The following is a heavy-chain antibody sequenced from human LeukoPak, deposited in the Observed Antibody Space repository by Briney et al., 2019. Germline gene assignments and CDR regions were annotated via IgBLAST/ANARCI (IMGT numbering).Heavy chain of an antibody. CDR2: ISYDGSNK. CDR1: GFTFSSYA. CDR3: ARDYGSGAILGAFDI. V-gene: IGHV3-30-3*01. Sequence: PGGSLRLSCAASGFTFSSYAMHWVRQAPGKGLEWVAVISYDGSNKHYADSVKGRFTISRDNSKNTLYLQMNSLRAEDTAVYYCARDYGSGAILGAFDIWGQGTMVTVSS. D-gene: IGHD3-10*01. J-gene: IGHJ3*02.